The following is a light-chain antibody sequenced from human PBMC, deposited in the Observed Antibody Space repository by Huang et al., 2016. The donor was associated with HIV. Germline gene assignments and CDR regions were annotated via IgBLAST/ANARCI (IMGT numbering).Light chain of an antibody. J-gene: IGKJ4*01. CDR1: QSISNS. CDR3: QQTYITPLT. Sequence: DIQMTQSPSSLSASVGDRVTITCRARQSISNSFNWYQLKPGKAPKLLVYTASTLQTGVPSTFSGSGSETEFTLTISSLQPEDFATYYCQQTYITPLTFGGGTKVEIK. CDR2: TAS. V-gene: IGKV1-39*01.